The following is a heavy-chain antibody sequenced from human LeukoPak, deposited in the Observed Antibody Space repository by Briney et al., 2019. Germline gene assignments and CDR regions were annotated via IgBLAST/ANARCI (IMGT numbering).Heavy chain of an antibody. V-gene: IGHV1-18*01. CDR1: GYTFVSHG. Sequence: ASVKVSCKAAGYTFVSHGISWVRLAPGQGLEWMGWISAYNGDTKYAQKLQGRVTMTTDTSTSTAYMELRSLRSDDTAVYYCARDRGRPTYYYDSSGYYYGYWGQGTLVTVSS. CDR2: ISAYNGDT. CDR3: ARDRGRPTYYYDSSGYYYGY. J-gene: IGHJ4*02. D-gene: IGHD3-22*01.